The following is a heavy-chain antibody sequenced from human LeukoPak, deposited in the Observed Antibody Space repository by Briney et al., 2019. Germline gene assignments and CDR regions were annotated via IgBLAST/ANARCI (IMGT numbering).Heavy chain of an antibody. V-gene: IGHV3-64*01. CDR3: ARDLQPGITGTTMALAFDY. J-gene: IGHJ4*02. CDR2: ISSNGHNT. CDR1: GFTFSTYT. D-gene: IGHD1-7*01. Sequence: GGSLRLSCAASGFTFSTYTMYWVRQAPGKGLECVSAISSNGHNTYYANSVKGRFTISRDNSKNTLYLQMGSLRVEDMAVYFCARDLQPGITGTTMALAFDYWGQGTLVTVSS.